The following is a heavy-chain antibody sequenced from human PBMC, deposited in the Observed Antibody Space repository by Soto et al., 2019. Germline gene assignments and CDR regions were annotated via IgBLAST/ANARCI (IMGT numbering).Heavy chain of an antibody. V-gene: IGHV4-31*03. J-gene: IGHJ6*02. CDR3: AGYRYSSSSRYYYGMDV. CDR1: GGSISSGGYY. D-gene: IGHD6-6*01. CDR2: IYYSGST. Sequence: SETLSLTCTVSGGSISSGGYYWSWVRQHPGKGLEWIGYIYYSGSTYYNPSLKSRVTISVDTSKNQFSLKLSSVTAADTAVYYCAGYRYSSSSRYYYGMDVWGQGTTVTVSS.